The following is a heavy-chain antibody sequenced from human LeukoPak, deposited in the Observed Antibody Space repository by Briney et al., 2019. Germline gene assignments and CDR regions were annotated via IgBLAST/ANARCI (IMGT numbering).Heavy chain of an antibody. CDR1: GFTFSSYS. Sequence: GGSLRLSCAASGFTFSSYSMNWVRQAPGEGLEWVSSISSSSSYIYYADSVKGRFTISRDNAKNSLYLQMNSLRAEDTAVYYCARDPSKLEGWLLSDRYFDYWGQGTLVTVSS. D-gene: IGHD3-3*01. J-gene: IGHJ4*02. V-gene: IGHV3-21*01. CDR2: ISSSSSYI. CDR3: ARDPSKLEGWLLSDRYFDY.